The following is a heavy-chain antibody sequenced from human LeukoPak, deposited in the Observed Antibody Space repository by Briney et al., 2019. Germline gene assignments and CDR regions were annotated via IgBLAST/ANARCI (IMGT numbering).Heavy chain of an antibody. CDR1: GYSFSSGYY. Sequence: SETLSLTCAVSGYSFSSGYYWGWIRQPPGKGLEWIGYIYYSGSTNYNPSLKSRVTISVDSSKKYFSLKLRSMTAADTAVYFCARLPYDSIGYYAFDIWGQGTIVTVSS. CDR3: ARLPYDSIGYYAFDI. V-gene: IGHV4-38-2*01. J-gene: IGHJ3*02. CDR2: IYYSGST. D-gene: IGHD3-22*01.